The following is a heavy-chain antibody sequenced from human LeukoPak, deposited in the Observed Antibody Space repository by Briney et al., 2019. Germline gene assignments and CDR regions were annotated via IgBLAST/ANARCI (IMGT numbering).Heavy chain of an antibody. CDR1: GFTFSSYE. D-gene: IGHD5-18*01. V-gene: IGHV3-48*03. CDR3: ARHLSGVTGYTYGRGIDY. CDR2: ISSSGSTI. J-gene: IGHJ4*02. Sequence: GGSLRLSCAASGFTFSSYEMNWVRQAPGKGLEWVSYISSSGSTIYYADSVKGRFTISRDNTKKPLYLQMNSLRAEDMAVYYCARHLSGVTGYTYGRGIDYWGQGTLVTVSS.